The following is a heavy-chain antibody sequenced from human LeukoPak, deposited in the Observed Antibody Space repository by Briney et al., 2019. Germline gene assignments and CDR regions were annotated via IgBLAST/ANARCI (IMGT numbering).Heavy chain of an antibody. Sequence: VASVKVSCKVSGSTLTELSIHWVRQAPGKGLAWMGGFDPVDGETIYAQEFQGRVTMTEDTSTDTAYMELSSLRSEDTAVYYCATAAASSGTYYLYYFHYWGQGTLVTVSS. CDR2: FDPVDGET. CDR1: GSTLTELS. J-gene: IGHJ4*02. V-gene: IGHV1-24*01. CDR3: ATAAASSGTYYLYYFHY. D-gene: IGHD1-26*01.